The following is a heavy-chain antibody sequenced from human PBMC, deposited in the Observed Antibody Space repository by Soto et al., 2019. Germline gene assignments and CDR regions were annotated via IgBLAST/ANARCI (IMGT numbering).Heavy chain of an antibody. CDR1: GFTFSSYA. V-gene: IGHV3-23*01. J-gene: IGHJ4*02. CDR2: ISGSGGST. Sequence: GGSLRLSCAASGFTFSSYAMSWVRQAPGKGLEWVSAISGSGGSTYYADSVKGRFTISRGNSKNTLYLQMNSLRAEDTAVYYCAKSSQQLVVFDYWGQGTLVTVSS. CDR3: AKSSQQLVVFDY. D-gene: IGHD6-13*01.